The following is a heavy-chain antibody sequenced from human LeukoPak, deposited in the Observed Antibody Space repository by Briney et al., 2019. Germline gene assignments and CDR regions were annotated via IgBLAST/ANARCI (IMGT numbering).Heavy chain of an antibody. CDR1: GFTFSNHW. J-gene: IGHJ4*02. CDR2: INRGGSRT. D-gene: IGHD5-18*01. Sequence: GGSLRLSCAASGFTFSNHWMHWVRQAPGKGLMWVSRINRGGSRTDYADSVKGRFTISRDDAKNTLYLQLDSLRAEDTAVYFCARGGSDTAMAHDYWGQGTLVTVSS. CDR3: ARGGSDTAMAHDY. V-gene: IGHV3-74*01.